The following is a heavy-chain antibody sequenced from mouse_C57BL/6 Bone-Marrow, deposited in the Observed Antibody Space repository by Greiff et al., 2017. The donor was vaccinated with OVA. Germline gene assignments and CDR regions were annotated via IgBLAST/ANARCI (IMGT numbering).Heavy chain of an antibody. CDR2: INPSSGYT. J-gene: IGHJ4*01. D-gene: IGHD2-5*01. Sequence: VQLQQSGAELAKPGASVKLSCKASGYTFTSYWMHWVKQRPGQGLEWIGYINPSSGYTKYNQKFKDKATLTADKSSSTAYMQLSSLTYEDSAVYYCARYYSNYVGAMDYWGQGTSVTVSS. CDR1: GYTFTSYW. CDR3: ARYYSNYVGAMDY. V-gene: IGHV1-7*01.